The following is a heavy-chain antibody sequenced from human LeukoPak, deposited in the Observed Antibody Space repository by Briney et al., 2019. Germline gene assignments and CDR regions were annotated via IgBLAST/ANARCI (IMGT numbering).Heavy chain of an antibody. CDR1: GGSISSSSYY. CDR2: IYYSGST. CDR3: ARRRAGNFDY. V-gene: IGHV4-39*01. Sequence: SETPSLTCTVSGGSISSSSYYWGWIRQPPGKGLEWIGSIYYSGSTYYNPSLKSRVTISVDTSKNQFSLKLSSVTAADTAVYYCARRRAGNFDYWGQGTLVTVSS. J-gene: IGHJ4*02. D-gene: IGHD6-19*01.